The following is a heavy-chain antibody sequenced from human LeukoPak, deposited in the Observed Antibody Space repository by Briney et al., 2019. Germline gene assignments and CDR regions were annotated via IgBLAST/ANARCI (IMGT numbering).Heavy chain of an antibody. J-gene: IGHJ4*02. D-gene: IGHD3-22*01. Sequence: GGSLRLSCAVSGFTFSSYWMHWVRQAPGKGLVWVSRIDRDGSRINYADSVKGRFTISRDNGKNTLFLQMNSLRAEDAAVYYCARDPLDYYDSSVYFDYWGQGTLVTVSS. CDR1: GFTFSSYW. CDR2: IDRDGSRI. V-gene: IGHV3-74*01. CDR3: ARDPLDYYDSSVYFDY.